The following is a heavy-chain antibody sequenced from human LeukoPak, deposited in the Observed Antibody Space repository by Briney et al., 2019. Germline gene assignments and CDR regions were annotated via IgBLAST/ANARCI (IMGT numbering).Heavy chain of an antibody. D-gene: IGHD4-11*01. CDR1: GGSFSCGGYY. Sequence: SSETLSLTCTLSGGSFSCGGYYWRWIRQHPGKGLEWIGYIYYSGSTYYNPSLKSRVTISVDTSKNQFSLKLSSVTAADTAVYYCAWTTVTTQNYAFDFWGQGTLVTVSS. J-gene: IGHJ4*02. CDR3: AWTTVTTQNYAFDF. V-gene: IGHV4-31*03. CDR2: IYYSGST.